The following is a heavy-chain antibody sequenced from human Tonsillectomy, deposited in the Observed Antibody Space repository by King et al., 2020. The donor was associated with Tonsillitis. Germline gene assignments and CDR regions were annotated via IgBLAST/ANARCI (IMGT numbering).Heavy chain of an antibody. CDR1: GGSISSGGYS. J-gene: IGHJ5*02. CDR3: ARGLVPRYGDYWGWFDP. Sequence: QLQESGSGLVKPSQTLSLTCAVSGGSISSGGYSWSWIRQPPGKGLEWIGYIYHSGSTYYNPSLKSRVTISVDRSKNQFSLKLSSVTAADTAVYYCARGLVPRYGDYWGWFDPWGQGTLVTVSS. D-gene: IGHD4-17*01. CDR2: IYHSGST. V-gene: IGHV4-30-2*01.